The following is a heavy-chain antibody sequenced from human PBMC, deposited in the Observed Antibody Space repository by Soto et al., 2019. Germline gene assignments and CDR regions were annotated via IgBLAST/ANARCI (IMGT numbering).Heavy chain of an antibody. CDR2: IYSSGYA. Sequence: PSETLSLTCTVSGDSISGYYWSWIRQPPGKGLEGIGYIYSSGYANYKPSLKNRGTISVDTPKKQFFLNLRSVTAADTAVYYCARGGGYNFGIDYWGRGILVTVS. CDR3: ARGGGYNFGIDY. J-gene: IGHJ4*02. V-gene: IGHV4-59*01. D-gene: IGHD5-12*01. CDR1: GDSISGYY.